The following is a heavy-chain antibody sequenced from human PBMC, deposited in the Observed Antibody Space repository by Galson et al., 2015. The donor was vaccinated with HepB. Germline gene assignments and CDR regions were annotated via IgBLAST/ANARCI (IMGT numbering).Heavy chain of an antibody. CDR3: ARRVVGPYYYDSSGYYPYWYFDL. CDR2: IYYSGST. V-gene: IGHV4-59*08. D-gene: IGHD3-22*01. Sequence: ETLSLTCTVSGGSISSYYWSWIRQPPGKGLEWIGYIYYSGSTNYNPSLKSRVTISVDTSKNQFSPKLSSVTAADTAVYYCARRVVGPYYYDSSGYYPYWYFDLWGRGTLVTVSS. CDR1: GGSISSYY. J-gene: IGHJ2*01.